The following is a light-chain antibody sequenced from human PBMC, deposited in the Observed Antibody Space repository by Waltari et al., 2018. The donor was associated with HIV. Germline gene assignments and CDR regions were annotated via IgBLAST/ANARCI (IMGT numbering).Light chain of an antibody. CDR2: NVS. Sequence: AILLTQSPFSLSASVGDRITITCRASQGVSSALAWYQQKSRKPPKLLIYNVSSLKRGVPSRFSGSGSGTDFTLTITSLQPEDFATYYCQQFNSYPLTFGGGTRVEIK. CDR3: QQFNSYPLT. CDR1: QGVSSA. V-gene: IGKV1-13*02. J-gene: IGKJ4*01.